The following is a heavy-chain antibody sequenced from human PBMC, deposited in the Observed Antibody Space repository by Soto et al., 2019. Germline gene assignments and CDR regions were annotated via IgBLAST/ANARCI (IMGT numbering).Heavy chain of an antibody. V-gene: IGHV1-18*01. CDR2: ISAYKGNK. CDR1: GYTFTSYG. Sequence: QVQLVQYGAEVKKPGASVKVSCKASGYTFTSYGISWVRQAPGQGLEWMGWISAYKGNKNYAQKHQCRVTITTDTSTSTAYMELRSVRSDDTAVYYCARDPGIRSDYWGQGNLVTVSS. CDR3: ARDPGIRSDY. J-gene: IGHJ4*02. D-gene: IGHD3-3*02.